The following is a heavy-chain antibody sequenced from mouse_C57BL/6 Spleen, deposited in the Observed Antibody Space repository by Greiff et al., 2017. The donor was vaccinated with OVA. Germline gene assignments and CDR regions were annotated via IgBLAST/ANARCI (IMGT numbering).Heavy chain of an antibody. CDR1: GYTFTDYN. V-gene: IGHV1-18*01. J-gene: IGHJ4*01. Sequence: EVQLQQSGPELVKPGASVKIPCKASGYTFTDYNMDWVKQSHGKSLEWIGDINPNNGGTIYNQKFKGKATLTVDKSSSTAYMELRSLTSEDTAVYYCAGSIYYGNHWGAMDYWGQGTSVTVSS. CDR3: AGSIYYGNHWGAMDY. CDR2: INPNNGGT. D-gene: IGHD2-1*01.